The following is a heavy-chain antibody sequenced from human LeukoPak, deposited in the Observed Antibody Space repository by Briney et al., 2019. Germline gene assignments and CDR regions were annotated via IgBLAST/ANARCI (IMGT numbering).Heavy chain of an antibody. D-gene: IGHD3-22*01. Sequence: SGTLSLTCAVSGGSISSSNWWSWVRQPPGKGLEWIGEIYHSGSTKYNPSLQSRVTISVDKSKNQFSLRLKSMTAADTAVYYCASWTYDYGSSSSPELSWGLGTLVTVSS. V-gene: IGHV4-4*02. CDR3: ASWTYDYGSSSSPELS. J-gene: IGHJ5*02. CDR1: GGSISSSNW. CDR2: IYHSGST.